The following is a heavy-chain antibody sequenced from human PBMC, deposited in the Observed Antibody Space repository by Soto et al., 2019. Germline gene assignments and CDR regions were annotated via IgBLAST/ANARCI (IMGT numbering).Heavy chain of an antibody. V-gene: IGHV4-31*03. D-gene: IGHD5-12*01. Sequence: QVHLQESGPGLVKPSQTLSLNCTVSGGSVSSGDYYWTWIRQHPGKGLEWIGYISYTGSTYYNPSLDSRVFISVDTSRTRFALSLHSVTAADTAVNYCATTGGYGTPGDYLGKGTLVTVSS. CDR1: GGSVSSGDYY. CDR2: ISYTGST. CDR3: ATTGGYGTPGDY. J-gene: IGHJ4*02.